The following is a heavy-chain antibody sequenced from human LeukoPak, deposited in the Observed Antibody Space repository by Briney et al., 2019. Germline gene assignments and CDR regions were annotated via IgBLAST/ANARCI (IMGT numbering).Heavy chain of an antibody. V-gene: IGHV4-61*02. D-gene: IGHD6-19*01. CDR2: ISSSGST. CDR3: ARVVIPQIAMPGQFDF. CDR1: GDSISSGDYY. Sequence: RSSETLSLTCTVSGDSISSGDYYWSWIRQPAGKGLEWIGRISSSGSTNYNPSLKSRVTISVDTSKNQFSLKLSSVTAADTAVYYCARVVIPQIAMPGQFDFWGQGTLVTVSS. J-gene: IGHJ4*02.